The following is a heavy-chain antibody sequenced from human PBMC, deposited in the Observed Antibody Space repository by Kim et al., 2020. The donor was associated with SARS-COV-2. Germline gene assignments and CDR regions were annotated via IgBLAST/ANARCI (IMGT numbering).Heavy chain of an antibody. D-gene: IGHD3-16*02. CDR1: GGSISSGGYY. Sequence: SETLSLTCTVSGGSISSGGYYWSWIRQHPGKGLEWIGYIYYSGSTYYNPSLKSRVTISVDTSKNQFSLKLSSVTAADTAVYYCARESIMITFGGVIVGVDAFDIWGQGTMVTVSS. V-gene: IGHV4-31*03. J-gene: IGHJ3*02. CDR2: IYYSGST. CDR3: ARESIMITFGGVIVGVDAFDI.